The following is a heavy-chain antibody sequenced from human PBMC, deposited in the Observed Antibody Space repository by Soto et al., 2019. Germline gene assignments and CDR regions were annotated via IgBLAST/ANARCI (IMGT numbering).Heavy chain of an antibody. Sequence: GGSLRLSCAASGFTFSSYWMHWVRQAPGKGLVWVSRINSDGSSTSYADSVKGRFTISRDNAKNTLYLQMNSLRAEDTAVYYCARDSNMVRGVITYYYGMDVWGQGTTVTVSS. V-gene: IGHV3-74*01. D-gene: IGHD3-10*01. J-gene: IGHJ6*02. CDR3: ARDSNMVRGVITYYYGMDV. CDR1: GFTFSSYW. CDR2: INSDGSST.